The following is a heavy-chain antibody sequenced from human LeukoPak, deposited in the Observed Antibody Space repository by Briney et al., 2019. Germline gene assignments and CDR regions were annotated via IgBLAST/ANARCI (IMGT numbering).Heavy chain of an antibody. CDR1: GFTFSSYA. CDR2: ISGSGGST. D-gene: IGHD6-19*01. Sequence: PGGSLRLSCAASGFTFSSYAMSWVRQAPGKGLEWVSAISGSGGSTYYADSVKGRFTISRDNSKNTLYLQMNSLRAEDTAVYYCAKDQVGSRGWYLSLHYWGQGTLVTVSS. V-gene: IGHV3-23*01. CDR3: AKDQVGSRGWYLSLHY. J-gene: IGHJ4*02.